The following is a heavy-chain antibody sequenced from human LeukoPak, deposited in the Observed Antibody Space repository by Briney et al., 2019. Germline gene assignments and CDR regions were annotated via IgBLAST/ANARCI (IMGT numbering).Heavy chain of an antibody. V-gene: IGHV3-21*01. CDR1: GFTFSTYS. CDR3: ARRNPGYSSSWYFNDY. J-gene: IGHJ4*02. D-gene: IGHD6-13*01. CDR2: ISSNFSYI. Sequence: KAGGSLRLSCAASGFTFSTYSVNWVRQAPGKGLEWVSSISSNFSYIHYADSVKGRFTISRDNAKNSLYLQMSSLRAEDTAVYYCARRNPGYSSSWYFNDYWGQGTMVTVSS.